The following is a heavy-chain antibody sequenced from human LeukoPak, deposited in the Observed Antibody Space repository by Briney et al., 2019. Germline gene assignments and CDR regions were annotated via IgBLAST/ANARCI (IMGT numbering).Heavy chain of an antibody. CDR2: MNPNSGNT. V-gene: IGHV1-8*01. CDR3: ARVNTYYYGSGVSRAFHM. CDR1: GYTFTSYD. D-gene: IGHD3-10*01. J-gene: IGHJ3*02. Sequence: ASVKVSCEASGYTFTSYDINWVRQATGQGLEWMGWMNPNSGNTGYAQKFQGSVTMTRNISTATAYMELSSLKSDDTAVYYCARVNTYYYGSGVSRAFHMWGQGTMVTVSS.